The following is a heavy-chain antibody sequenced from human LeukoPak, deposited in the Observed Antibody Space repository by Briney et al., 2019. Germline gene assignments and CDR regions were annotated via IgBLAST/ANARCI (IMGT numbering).Heavy chain of an antibody. Sequence: PGGSLRLSCAASGFTFSSYAMSWVRQAQGKGREWVSLINDSGGNTYYADAVNGRFTISRDNSKNTLFLQMSGLGAEDTAVYYCAKTSAGIRGGYFDYWGQGTLVTVSS. CDR1: GFTFSSYA. D-gene: IGHD3-10*01. J-gene: IGHJ4*02. V-gene: IGHV3-23*01. CDR3: AKTSAGIRGGYFDY. CDR2: INDSGGNT.